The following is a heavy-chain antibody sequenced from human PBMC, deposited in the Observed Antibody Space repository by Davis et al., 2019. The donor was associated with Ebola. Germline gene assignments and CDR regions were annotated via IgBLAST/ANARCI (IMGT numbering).Heavy chain of an antibody. CDR3: ARAEYSTPPDYYYYGMDV. D-gene: IGHD6-6*01. CDR1: GGSISSSSYY. CDR2: IYHSGST. J-gene: IGHJ6*02. V-gene: IGHV4-39*07. Sequence: PSETLSLTCTVSGGSISSSSYYWGWIRQPPGKGLEWIGEIYHSGSTNYNPSLKSRVTISVDKSKNQFSLKLSSVTAADTAVYYCARAEYSTPPDYYYYGMDVWGQGTTVTVSS.